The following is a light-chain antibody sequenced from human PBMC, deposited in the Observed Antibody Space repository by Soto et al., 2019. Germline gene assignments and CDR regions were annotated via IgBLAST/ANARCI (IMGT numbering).Light chain of an antibody. CDR2: DAS. Sequence: EIVLTQSPATLSLSPGESATLSCRASQSVSSYLAWYQQKPGQAPRLLIYDASNRATGIPARFSGSGSGTDFTLTISSLEPEDFPVYYCQQRSNWPYTFGQGTKLEIK. J-gene: IGKJ2*01. CDR1: QSVSSY. V-gene: IGKV3-11*01. CDR3: QQRSNWPYT.